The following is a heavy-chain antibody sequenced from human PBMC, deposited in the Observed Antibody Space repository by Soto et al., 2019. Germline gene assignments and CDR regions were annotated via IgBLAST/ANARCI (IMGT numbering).Heavy chain of an antibody. D-gene: IGHD3-22*01. CDR1: GGTFSSYA. J-gene: IGHJ4*02. Sequence: QVQLVQSGAEVKKPGSSVKVSCKASGGTFSSYAISWVRQAPGQGLEWMGGIIPIFGTANYAQKFQGRVTITADESTSTAYMEVSSLRSEDTAVYYCARAGGYYDSSGYGFDYWGQGTLVTVSS. CDR2: IIPIFGTA. V-gene: IGHV1-69*01. CDR3: ARAGGYYDSSGYGFDY.